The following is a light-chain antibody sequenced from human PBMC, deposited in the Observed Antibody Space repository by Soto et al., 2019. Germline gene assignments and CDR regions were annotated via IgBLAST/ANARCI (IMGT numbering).Light chain of an antibody. Sequence: DIQMTQSPSTLSASIGDRVTITCRASQTISTWLAWYQQKPGKAPKLLINQASGLESGVPSRFSGSGSGTEFTLTISSLQPDDFASYYCQQYKSHPYTFGQGTKLEIK. CDR1: QTISTW. CDR3: QQYKSHPYT. CDR2: QAS. V-gene: IGKV1-5*03. J-gene: IGKJ2*01.